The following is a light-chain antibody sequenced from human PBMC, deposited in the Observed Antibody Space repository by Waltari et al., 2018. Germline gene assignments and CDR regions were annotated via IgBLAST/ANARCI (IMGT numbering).Light chain of an antibody. J-gene: IGKJ4*01. Sequence: ETVLTQSTATLSLSPGERATLSCRASEDVSIDLALYQQKTGQAPRLLIYDASNRATGITTRFSGSGSGTDFTLTISSLEPEDFALYYCQQRRNWPPLTFGGGTKVE. V-gene: IGKV3-11*01. CDR1: EDVSID. CDR2: DAS. CDR3: QQRRNWPPLT.